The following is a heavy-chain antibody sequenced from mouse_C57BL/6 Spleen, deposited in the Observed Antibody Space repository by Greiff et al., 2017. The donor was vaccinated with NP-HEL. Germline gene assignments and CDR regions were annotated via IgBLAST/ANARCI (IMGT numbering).Heavy chain of an antibody. CDR1: GYTFTSYW. CDR3: ARRTVVAYYCDY. J-gene: IGHJ2*01. Sequence: QVQLQQPGAELVKPGASVKMSCKASGYTFTSYWITWVKQRPGQGLEWIGDIYPGSGSTNYNEKFKSKATLTVDTSSSTAYMQLSSLTSEDSAVYYCARRTVVAYYCDYWGQGTTLTVSS. D-gene: IGHD1-1*01. CDR2: IYPGSGST. V-gene: IGHV1-55*01.